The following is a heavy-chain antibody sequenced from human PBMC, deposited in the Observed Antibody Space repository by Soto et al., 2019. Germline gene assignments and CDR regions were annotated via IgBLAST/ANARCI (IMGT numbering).Heavy chain of an antibody. J-gene: IGHJ3*02. Sequence: SQTRSLTCAISGDSVSSNSAAWNWIRQSPSRGLEWLGRTYYRSKWYNDYAVSVESRITINPDTSKNQFSLQLNSVTPEDTAVYYCERDQGQWLGLDDFDIWGQGTMVTVSS. CDR1: GDSVSSNSAA. V-gene: IGHV6-1*01. CDR3: ERDQGQWLGLDDFDI. CDR2: TYYRSKWYN. D-gene: IGHD6-19*01.